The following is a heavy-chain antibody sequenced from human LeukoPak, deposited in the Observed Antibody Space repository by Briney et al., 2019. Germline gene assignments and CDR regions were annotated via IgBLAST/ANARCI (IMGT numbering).Heavy chain of an antibody. D-gene: IGHD2-2*01. CDR1: GGTFSSYA. CDR2: IIPSFGTA. CDR3: ASGPDIVVVPAAHAGGDYYYGMDV. Sequence: EASVKVSCKASGGTFSSYAISWVRQAPGQGLEWMGGIIPSFGTANYAQKFQGRVTITADKSTSTAYMELSSLRSEDTAVYYCASGPDIVVVPAAHAGGDYYYGMDVWGKGTTVTVSP. V-gene: IGHV1-69*06. J-gene: IGHJ6*04.